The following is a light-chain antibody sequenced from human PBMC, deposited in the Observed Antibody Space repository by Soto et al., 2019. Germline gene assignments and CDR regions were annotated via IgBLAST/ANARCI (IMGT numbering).Light chain of an antibody. Sequence: EVVLTQSPATLSLSPGERATLSCRASQSVSSYLAWYQQKIGQAPRLLIYDASNRATGVPARFSGSGSGTDVTLTISSLEPEDFAVYYCQQRSNWPITFGEGTRLEIK. J-gene: IGKJ5*01. CDR2: DAS. CDR3: QQRSNWPIT. V-gene: IGKV3-11*01. CDR1: QSVSSY.